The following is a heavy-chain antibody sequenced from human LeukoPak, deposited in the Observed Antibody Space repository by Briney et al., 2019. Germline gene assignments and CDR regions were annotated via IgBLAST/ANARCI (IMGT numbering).Heavy chain of an antibody. V-gene: IGHV1-2*04. CDR1: GYTFTGYY. CDR2: INPNSGGT. J-gene: IGHJ4*02. CDR3: ARERTHDYGDYGLDY. Sequence: ASVKVSCKASGYTFTGYYMHWVRQAPGQGLEWMGWINPNSGGTNYAQKFQGWVTMTRDTSISTAYMERSRLRSDDTAVYYCARERTHDYGDYGLDYWGQGTLVTVSS. D-gene: IGHD4-17*01.